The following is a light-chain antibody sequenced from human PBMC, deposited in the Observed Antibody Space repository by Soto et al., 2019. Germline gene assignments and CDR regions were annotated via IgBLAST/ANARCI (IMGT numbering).Light chain of an antibody. V-gene: IGKV3-20*01. Sequence: EIVLTQSPGTLSLSPGERATPSCMASQSVSSSYLAWYQQKPGQAPRLLIYGASSRATGIPDRFSGSGSGTDFTLTISRLEPEDFAVYYCQQYCSSPPWTFGQGTKVDIK. CDR2: GAS. J-gene: IGKJ1*01. CDR3: QQYCSSPPWT. CDR1: QSVSSSY.